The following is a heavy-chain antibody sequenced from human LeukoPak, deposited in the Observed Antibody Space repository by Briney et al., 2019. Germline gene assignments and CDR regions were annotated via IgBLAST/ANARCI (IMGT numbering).Heavy chain of an antibody. J-gene: IGHJ3*01. CDR3: AKRADYYDSSRALYDAFDL. D-gene: IGHD3-16*01. CDR1: GFTFRTYG. Sequence: EGSLRLSCAASGFTFRTYGMHWVRQAPGKGLEWVTFIRYDGSDKYYADSVKGRFTISRDNSKNTLFLQMNSLRVEDTAVYYCAKRADYYDSSRALYDAFDLWGKGTMVTVSS. V-gene: IGHV3-30*02. CDR2: IRYDGSDK.